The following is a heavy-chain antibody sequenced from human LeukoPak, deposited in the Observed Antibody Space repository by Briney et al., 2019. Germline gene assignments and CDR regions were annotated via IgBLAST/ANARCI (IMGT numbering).Heavy chain of an antibody. CDR2: IYPGDSDT. CDR1: GYSFTSYW. CDR3: ARRLYSSSTISATYYFDY. V-gene: IGHV5-51*01. D-gene: IGHD6-6*01. J-gene: IGHJ4*02. Sequence: GESLKISCKGSGYSFTSYWIGWVRQMPGKGLEWIGIIYPGDSDTRYSPSFQGQVTISADKSISTAYLQWSSLKASDTAMYYCARRLYSSSTISATYYFDYWGQGTLVTVSS.